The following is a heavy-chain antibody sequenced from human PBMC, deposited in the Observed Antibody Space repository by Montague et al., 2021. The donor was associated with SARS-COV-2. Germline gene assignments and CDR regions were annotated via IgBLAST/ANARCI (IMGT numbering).Heavy chain of an antibody. J-gene: IGHJ4*02. Sequence: SETLSLTCAGDGHSITSRTYGSDRNSTRLDNRHMSIGSIAFSWSKYYNPSLKGRVTISVDTSKHQFSLRLSSVAAADTAVYYCARVGSSGWYAPGYFDYWGQGTLVTVSS. CDR3: ARVGSSGWYAPGYFDY. CDR2: IAFSWSK. CDR1: GHSITSRTYG. D-gene: IGHD6-19*01. V-gene: IGHV4-39*01.